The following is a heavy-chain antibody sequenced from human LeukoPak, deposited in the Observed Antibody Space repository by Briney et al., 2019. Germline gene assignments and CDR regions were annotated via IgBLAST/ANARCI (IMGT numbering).Heavy chain of an antibody. CDR3: ARGAVGQQLAGRDFDY. CDR2: IGTAGDT. V-gene: IGHV3-13*01. D-gene: IGHD6-13*01. J-gene: IGHJ4*02. CDR1: GFTFSSYD. Sequence: GGSLRLSCAASGFTFSSYDMPWVRQATGKGLEWVSAIGTAGDTYYPGSVKGRFTISRENAKNSLYLQMNSLRAGDTAVYYCARGAVGQQLAGRDFDYWGQGTLVTVSS.